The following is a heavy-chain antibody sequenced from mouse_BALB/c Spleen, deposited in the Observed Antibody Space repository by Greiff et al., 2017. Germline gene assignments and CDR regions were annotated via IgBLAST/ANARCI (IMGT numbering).Heavy chain of an antibody. J-gene: IGHJ4*01. V-gene: IGHV8-12*01. D-gene: IGHD2-12*01. CDR3: ARDDQDYAMDY. Sequence: QVTLKVSGPGILQPSQTLSLTCSFSGFSLSTSGMGVSWIRQPSGKGLEWLAHIYWDDDKRYNPSLKSRLTISKDTSRNQVFLKITSVDTADTATYYCARDDQDYAMDYWGQGTSVTVSS. CDR1: GFSLSTSGMG. CDR2: IYWDDDK.